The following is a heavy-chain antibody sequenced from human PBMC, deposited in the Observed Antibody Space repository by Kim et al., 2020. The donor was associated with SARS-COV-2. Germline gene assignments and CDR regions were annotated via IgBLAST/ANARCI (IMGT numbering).Heavy chain of an antibody. Sequence: SETLSLTCTVSGVSISGSYWGWFRQPPGKGLEWIGNIYYSGNTDKNPSLKSRVTISLDTSENQFSLKLSSVTAADTAVYYCARRDGYNFFVSWGQGTLVT. J-gene: IGHJ5*01. CDR3: ARRDGYNFFVS. D-gene: IGHD5-12*01. CDR1: GVSISGSY. V-gene: IGHV4-59*08. CDR2: IYYSGNT.